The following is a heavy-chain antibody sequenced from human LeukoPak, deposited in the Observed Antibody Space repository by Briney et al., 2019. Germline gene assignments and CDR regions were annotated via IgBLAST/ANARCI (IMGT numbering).Heavy chain of an antibody. CDR3: ARGGKPAAAPQAHFDN. D-gene: IGHD2-2*01. J-gene: IGHJ4*02. V-gene: IGHV1-46*01. CDR2: INPSAGST. CDR1: GYTITNYY. Sequence: ASVKVSCKASGYTITNYYIDWVRQAPGQGLEWMGIINPSAGSTSYAQKFQGRITMTRDTSTTTAYMELSSLRSEDTAVYYCARGGKPAAAPQAHFDNWGQGTLVTVSS.